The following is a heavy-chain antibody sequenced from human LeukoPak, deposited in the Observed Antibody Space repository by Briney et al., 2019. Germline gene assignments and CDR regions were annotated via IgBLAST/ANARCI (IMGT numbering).Heavy chain of an antibody. CDR2: INHSGST. D-gene: IGHD3-10*01. Sequence: SETLSLTCTVSGGSISSSSYYWGWIRQPPGKGLEWIGEINHSGSTNYNPSLKSRVTISVDTSKNQFSLKLSSVTAADTAVYYCARARRTYYYGSGSKNFDYWGQGTLVTVSS. CDR3: ARARRTYYYGSGSKNFDY. CDR1: GGSISSSSYY. V-gene: IGHV4-39*07. J-gene: IGHJ4*02.